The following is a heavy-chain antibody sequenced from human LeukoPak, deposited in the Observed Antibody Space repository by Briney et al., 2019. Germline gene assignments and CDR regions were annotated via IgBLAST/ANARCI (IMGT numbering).Heavy chain of an antibody. Sequence: SETLSLTCTVSGGSISSGGYYWSWIRQHPGKGLEWIGYIYYSGSTYYNPSLKSRVTISVDTSKNQFPLKLSSVTAADTAVYYCARAGGFFSPFGYWGQGTLVTVSS. J-gene: IGHJ4*02. CDR2: IYYSGST. D-gene: IGHD3-16*01. V-gene: IGHV4-31*03. CDR1: GGSISSGGYY. CDR3: ARAGGFFSPFGY.